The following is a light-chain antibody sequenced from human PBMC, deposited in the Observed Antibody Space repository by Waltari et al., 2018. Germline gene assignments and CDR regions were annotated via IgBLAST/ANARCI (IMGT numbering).Light chain of an antibody. CDR3: QQLNNYPNA. V-gene: IGKV1-9*01. CDR2: AAS. Sequence: DIQLSQSPSFLSAFVGDRVTITCRASQGISNHLAWYQQKPGKAPKLLMYAASTLQSGVQSRFSGTGSETKFTLTDSSLQTEEFATYYYQQLNNYPNAFGGGTKVEIK. J-gene: IGKJ4*01. CDR1: QGISNH.